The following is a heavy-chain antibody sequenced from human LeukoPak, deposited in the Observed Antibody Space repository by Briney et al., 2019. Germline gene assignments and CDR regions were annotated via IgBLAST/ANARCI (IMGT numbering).Heavy chain of an antibody. CDR3: TTLGYSYGQFDY. Sequence: GGSLRLSCAASGFTFSDAWMTWVRQAPGKGLEWVGRIKRQTDGGTKDYAPPVKGRFTISRDDSKNTLYLQMNSLKTEDTAMYYCTTLGYSYGQFDYWGQGTLVTVSS. V-gene: IGHV3-15*01. J-gene: IGHJ4*02. CDR1: GFTFSDAW. D-gene: IGHD5-18*01. CDR2: IKRQTDGGTK.